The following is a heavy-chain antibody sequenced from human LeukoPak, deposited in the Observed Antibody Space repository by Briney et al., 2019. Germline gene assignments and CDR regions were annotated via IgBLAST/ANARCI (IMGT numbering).Heavy chain of an antibody. CDR3: ARVQWELRGVGSYFEY. J-gene: IGHJ4*02. V-gene: IGHV3-7*01. D-gene: IGHD1-26*01. CDR1: GFTFSNFW. Sequence: PGGSLRLSCAASGFTFSNFWMTWIRQAPGKGLEWVANIKQDGSEKYYVDSVKGRFTMSRDNAKNSLYLQMNSLRAEDTAVYYCARVQWELRGVGSYFEYWGQGALVTVSS. CDR2: IKQDGSEK.